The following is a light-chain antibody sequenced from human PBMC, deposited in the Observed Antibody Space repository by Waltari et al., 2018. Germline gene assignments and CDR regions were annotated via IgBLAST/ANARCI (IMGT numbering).Light chain of an antibody. CDR2: GAL. J-gene: IGKJ1*01. CDR1: QSNSRY. V-gene: IGKV3-20*01. CDR3: QNHERLPAT. Sequence: EVVLTQSPGTLSLSPGERDTLFCRASQSNSRYLVWYQQRPVQAHRLLIYGALIRAAGIPERFSGSVAGTDCTLAISRREPEDFAVYYGQNHERLPATFGQGTRVEIK.